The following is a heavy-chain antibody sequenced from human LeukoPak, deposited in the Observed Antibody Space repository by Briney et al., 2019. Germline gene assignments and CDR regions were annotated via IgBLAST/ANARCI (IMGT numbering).Heavy chain of an antibody. J-gene: IGHJ5*02. Sequence: GASVKVSCKASGYTFTSYAMNWGRQAPGQGLEWMGWINTNTGNPTYAQGFTGWFVFSLDTSVSTAYLQISSLKAEDTAVYYCARGRKFRGWFTRDYNWFDPWGQGTLVTVSS. CDR2: INTNTGNP. CDR3: ARGRKFRGWFTRDYNWFDP. CDR1: GYTFTSYA. V-gene: IGHV7-4-1*02. D-gene: IGHD6-19*01.